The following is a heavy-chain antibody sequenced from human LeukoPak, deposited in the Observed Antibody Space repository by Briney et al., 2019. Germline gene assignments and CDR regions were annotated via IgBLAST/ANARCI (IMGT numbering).Heavy chain of an antibody. CDR1: GFTFSSYW. D-gene: IGHD3-22*01. CDR2: IKQDGSEK. V-gene: IGHV3-7*01. CDR3: ARDLGQYYDTSDNWFDP. Sequence: PGGSLRLSCVVSGFTFSSYWMSWVRQAPGRGLEWVANIKQDGSEKYYVDSVKGRFTISRDNAKNSLYLQMNSLRAEDTAVYYCARDLGQYYDTSDNWFDPWGQGTLVTVSS. J-gene: IGHJ5*02.